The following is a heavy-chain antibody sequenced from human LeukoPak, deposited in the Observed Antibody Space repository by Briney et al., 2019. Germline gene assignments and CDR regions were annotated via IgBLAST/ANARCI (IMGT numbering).Heavy chain of an antibody. CDR1: GDSVSSNSAA. CDR3: ARDLRYYGSGKTFVRVWFDP. J-gene: IGHJ5*02. CDR2: TYYRSKWYN. Sequence: SQTLSLTCAISGDSVSSNSAAWNWIRQSPSRGLEWLGRTYYRSKWYNDYAVSVKSRITIDPDTSKNQFSLQLNSVTPEDTAVYYCARDLRYYGSGKTFVRVWFDPWGQGTLVTVSS. V-gene: IGHV6-1*01. D-gene: IGHD3-10*01.